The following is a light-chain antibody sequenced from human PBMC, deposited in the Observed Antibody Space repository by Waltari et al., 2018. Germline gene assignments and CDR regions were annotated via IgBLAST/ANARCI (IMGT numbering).Light chain of an antibody. J-gene: IGKJ5*01. CDR2: GAS. Sequence: EIVLTQSPGTLSLSPGERATLSCRARQSVSSSYLAWYQQKPGQAPRLLSSGASSRATGIPDRFSGSGSGTDFTLTISRLEPEDFAVYYCQLSRAFGQGTRLEIK. CDR3: QLSRA. V-gene: IGKV3-20*01. CDR1: QSVSSSY.